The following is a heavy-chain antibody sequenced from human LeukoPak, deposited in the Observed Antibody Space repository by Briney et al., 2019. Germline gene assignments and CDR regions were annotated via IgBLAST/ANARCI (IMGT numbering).Heavy chain of an antibody. CDR3: ARDGPAPSMTTVTSNY. D-gene: IGHD4-17*01. CDR1: GFTFTHFC. Sequence: GGSLRLSCAASGFTFTHFCMHWVRQAPGRGLEWVAFINYDGSDKYYTDSVKGRFTISRDNSKNTLYLQMNSMRTEDTAVYYCARDGPAPSMTTVTSNYWGQGTLVTVSS. CDR2: INYDGSDK. V-gene: IGHV3-30*02. J-gene: IGHJ4*02.